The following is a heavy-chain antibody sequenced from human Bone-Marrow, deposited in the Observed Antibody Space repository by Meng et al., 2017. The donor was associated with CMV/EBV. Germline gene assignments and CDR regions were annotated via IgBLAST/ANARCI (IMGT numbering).Heavy chain of an antibody. Sequence: GGSLRLSCAASGFTFSSYAMHWVRQAPGKGLEWVAVISYDGSNKYYADSVKGRFTISRDNSKNTLYLQMNSLRAEDTAVYYCARSGAPGGYYYYGMDVWGQGTTVTVSS. D-gene: IGHD3-16*01. J-gene: IGHJ6*02. V-gene: IGHV3-30-3*01. CDR1: GFTFSSYA. CDR2: ISYDGSNK. CDR3: ARSGAPGGYYYYGMDV.